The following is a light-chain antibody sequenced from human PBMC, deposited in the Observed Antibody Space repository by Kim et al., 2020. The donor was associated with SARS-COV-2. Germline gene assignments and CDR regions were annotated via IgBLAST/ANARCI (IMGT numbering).Light chain of an antibody. CDR1: SSNIGSYT. J-gene: IGLJ2*01. Sequence: QSVLTQPPSASGTPGQRVTISCSGSSSNIGSYTVNWYQQLPGTAPKLLIYTNTQRPSGVPDRFSGSKSGTSASLAISGLQSEDEADYYCAAWDDNLNGPVFGGGTQLTVL. V-gene: IGLV1-44*01. CDR3: AAWDDNLNGPV. CDR2: TNT.